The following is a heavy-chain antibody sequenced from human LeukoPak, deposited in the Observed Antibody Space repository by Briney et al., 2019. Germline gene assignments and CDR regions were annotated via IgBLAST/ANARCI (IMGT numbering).Heavy chain of an antibody. Sequence: SETLSLTCTVSGGSISSYYWSWIRQPPGKGLEWIGYIYYSGSTNYNPSLKSRVTISVDTSKNQFSLKLNSVTAADTAVYYCARAVLSSGDYGAFDIWGHGTMVTVSS. CDR3: ARAVLSSGDYGAFDI. D-gene: IGHD4-17*01. V-gene: IGHV4-59*08. CDR2: IYYSGST. CDR1: GGSISSYY. J-gene: IGHJ3*02.